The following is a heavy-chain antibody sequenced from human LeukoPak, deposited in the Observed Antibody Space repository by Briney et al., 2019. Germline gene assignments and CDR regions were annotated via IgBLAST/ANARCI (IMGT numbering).Heavy chain of an antibody. CDR3: ARSFRYSGYDYYFDP. V-gene: IGHV4-4*02. J-gene: IGHJ5*02. D-gene: IGHD5-12*01. Sequence: PSGTLSLTCAVSGDSISSSNWWSWVRQPPGRGLEWIGQIYHSGSTKYNPSLKSRVTISLDKSKNQFSLELTSATAADTAVYYCARSFRYSGYDYYFDPWGQGSLVTVSS. CDR1: GDSISSSNW. CDR2: IYHSGST.